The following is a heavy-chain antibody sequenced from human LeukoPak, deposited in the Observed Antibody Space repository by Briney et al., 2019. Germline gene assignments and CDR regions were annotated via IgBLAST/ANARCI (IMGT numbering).Heavy chain of an antibody. CDR2: IYYSGST. CDR1: GGSISSGGYY. CDR3: ARGASGEGY. Sequence: PSETLSLTCTVSGGSISSGGYYWSWIRQHPGKGLEWIGYIYYSGSTYYNPSLKSRITMSVDTSKNQFSLKLSSVTAADTAVYYCARGASGEGYWGQGTLVTLSS. V-gene: IGHV4-31*03. J-gene: IGHJ4*02. D-gene: IGHD3-10*01.